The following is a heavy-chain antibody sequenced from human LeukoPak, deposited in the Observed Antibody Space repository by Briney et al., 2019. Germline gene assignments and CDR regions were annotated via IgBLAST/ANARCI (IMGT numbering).Heavy chain of an antibody. D-gene: IGHD5-12*01. J-gene: IGHJ5*02. Sequence: SVKVSCKASGGTFSNYALSWVRQAPGQGLEWMGAIIPFLDTSNYPPKFQDRVTITTDESTRPAYMELSSLRSDDTAVYYCARAQAGNYDWPLDLWGQGTLVTVSS. V-gene: IGHV1-69*05. CDR3: ARAQAGNYDWPLDL. CDR1: GGTFSNYA. CDR2: IIPFLDTS.